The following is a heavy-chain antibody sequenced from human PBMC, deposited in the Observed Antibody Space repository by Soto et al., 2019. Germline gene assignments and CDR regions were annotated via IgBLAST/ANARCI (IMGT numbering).Heavy chain of an antibody. J-gene: IGHJ4*02. CDR1: GGSISSYY. V-gene: IGHV4-59*08. D-gene: IGHD6-19*01. Sequence: SETLSLTCTVSGGSISSYYWSWIRQPPGKGLEWIGYIYYSGSTNYNPSLKSRVTISVDTSKNQFSLKLSSVTAADTAVYYCARVDRSNGWPRIGDYWGQGTLVTVSS. CDR3: ARVDRSNGWPRIGDY. CDR2: IYYSGST.